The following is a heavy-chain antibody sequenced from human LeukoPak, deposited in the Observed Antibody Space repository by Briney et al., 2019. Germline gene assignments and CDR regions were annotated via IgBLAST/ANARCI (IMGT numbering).Heavy chain of an antibody. CDR2: IIPIFGTA. J-gene: IGHJ4*02. D-gene: IGHD1-26*01. Sequence: ASVKVSCKASGGTFSSYAISWVRQAPGQGLEWMGGIIPIFGTANYAQKFQGRVTITTDESTSTAYMELSSLRSEDTAVYYCAISGRSRGGYFDYWGQGTLVTVSS. V-gene: IGHV1-69*05. CDR1: GGTFSSYA. CDR3: AISGRSRGGYFDY.